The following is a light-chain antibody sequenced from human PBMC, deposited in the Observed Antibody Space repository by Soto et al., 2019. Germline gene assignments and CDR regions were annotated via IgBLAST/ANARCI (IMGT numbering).Light chain of an antibody. CDR2: GAS. V-gene: IGKV3-15*01. CDR1: QSVSSN. Sequence: EIVMTQSPATLSVSPGERATLSCRASQSVSSNLAWYQQKPGQAPRLLSYGASTRATGIPARFSGSGSGTEFTLTISSLQSEDFAVYYCQQYNKWLPYTFGQGTKLEIK. J-gene: IGKJ2*01. CDR3: QQYNKWLPYT.